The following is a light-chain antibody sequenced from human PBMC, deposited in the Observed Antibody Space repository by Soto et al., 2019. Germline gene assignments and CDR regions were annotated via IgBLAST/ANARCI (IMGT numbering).Light chain of an antibody. V-gene: IGKV1-27*01. CDR2: AAS. CDR1: QSISNY. CDR3: QKYNSAPPYT. Sequence: DIQMTQSPSSLSASVGDRVTITCRASQSISNYLAWYQQKPGKVPKLLIYAASTLQSGVPSWFSGSGSGTVSTPTISSLQHEDVATYYCQKYNSAPPYTFGQGTKLEIK. J-gene: IGKJ2*01.